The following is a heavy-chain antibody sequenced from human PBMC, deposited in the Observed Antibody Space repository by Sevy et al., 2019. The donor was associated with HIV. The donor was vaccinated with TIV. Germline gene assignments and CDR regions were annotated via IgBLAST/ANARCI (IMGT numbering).Heavy chain of an antibody. CDR1: GFDFRNYG. D-gene: IGHD4-17*01. V-gene: IGHV3-30*02. CDR3: VKGPHPAVTTSYAMDV. Sequence: GGSLRLSCTASGFDFRNYGMHWVRQAPDKGLQWLTFIRYDGSSTYYADSVRGRFTISRDNSKNTLFLQMNSLRREDTDVYYCVKGPHPAVTTSYAMDVWGQGTTVTVSS. J-gene: IGHJ6*01. CDR2: IRYDGSST.